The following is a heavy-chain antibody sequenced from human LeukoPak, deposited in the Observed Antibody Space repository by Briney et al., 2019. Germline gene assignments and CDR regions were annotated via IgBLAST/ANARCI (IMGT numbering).Heavy chain of an antibody. J-gene: IGHJ4*02. D-gene: IGHD6-13*01. Sequence: GGSLRLSCVASGFTFSSYSMTWVRQAPGKGLEWVAVISYDGSDKYYADSVKGRFTISRDNSKNTLYLQMNSLRAEDTAVYYCAKLWGAAAGPGDYWGQGTLVTVSS. CDR3: AKLWGAAAGPGDY. V-gene: IGHV3-30*18. CDR2: ISYDGSDK. CDR1: GFTFSSYS.